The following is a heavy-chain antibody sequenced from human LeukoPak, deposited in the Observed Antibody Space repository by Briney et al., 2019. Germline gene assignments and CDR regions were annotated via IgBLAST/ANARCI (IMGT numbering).Heavy chain of an antibody. Sequence: PSETLSLTCTVSGGSISSSSYYWGWIRQPPGKGLEWIGSIYYSGSTYYNPSLKSRVTISVDTSKNQFSLKLSSVTAADTAVYYCARDEAGYGSDYWGQGTLVTVSS. CDR2: IYYSGST. CDR1: GGSISSSSYY. D-gene: IGHD3-10*01. CDR3: ARDEAGYGSDY. J-gene: IGHJ4*02. V-gene: IGHV4-39*07.